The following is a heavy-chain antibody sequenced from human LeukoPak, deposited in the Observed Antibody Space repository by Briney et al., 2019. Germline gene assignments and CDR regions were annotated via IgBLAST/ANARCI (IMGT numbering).Heavy chain of an antibody. Sequence: PGGSLRLSCAASGFTFDDYAMHWVRQAPGKGLEWVSLISGDGGSTYYADSVKGRFTISRDNSKNSLYLQMNSLGTEDTALYYCAKDQNGYSYGVADDAFDIWGQGTMVTVSS. D-gene: IGHD5-18*01. J-gene: IGHJ3*02. CDR1: GFTFDDYA. CDR2: ISGDGGST. V-gene: IGHV3-43*02. CDR3: AKDQNGYSYGVADDAFDI.